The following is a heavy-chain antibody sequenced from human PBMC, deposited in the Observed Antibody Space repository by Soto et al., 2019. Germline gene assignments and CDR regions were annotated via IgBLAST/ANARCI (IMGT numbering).Heavy chain of an antibody. CDR2: ISAYNGNT. D-gene: IGHD2-15*01. Sequence: QVQLVQSGAEVKKPGASVKVSCKASGYTFTSYGISWVRQAPGQGLEWMGWISAYNGNTNYAQKLQGRVTMTTDTSTSTAYKELRRLRSDDTAVYYCARDGALRKNYYYYGMDVWGKGTTVTVSS. CDR1: GYTFTSYG. CDR3: ARDGALRKNYYYYGMDV. J-gene: IGHJ6*04. V-gene: IGHV1-18*01.